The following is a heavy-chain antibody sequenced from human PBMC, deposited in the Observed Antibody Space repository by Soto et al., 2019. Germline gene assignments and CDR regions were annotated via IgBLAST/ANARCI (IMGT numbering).Heavy chain of an antibody. D-gene: IGHD3-10*01. J-gene: IGHJ5*01. CDR2: IYYSGST. Sequence: PSETLSLTCTVSGGSVNSGHYYWNWIRQSPXKGLEWIGYIYYSGSTNYNSSLKRRLSISIDTSRNQFSLKLTSVTAADTAVYYCGRESRLLLPDSGKKIDPWGQGVLVTVSS. CDR1: GGSVNSGHYY. V-gene: IGHV4-61*01. CDR3: GRESRLLLPDSGKKIDP.